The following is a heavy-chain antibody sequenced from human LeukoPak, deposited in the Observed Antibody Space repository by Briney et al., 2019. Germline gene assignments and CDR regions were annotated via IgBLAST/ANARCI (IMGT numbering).Heavy chain of an antibody. CDR2: ISSSSSTI. Sequence: GGPLRLSCAASGFTFSSYSMNWVRQAPGKGLEWVSYISSSSSTIYYADSVKGRFTISRDNAKNSLYLQMNSLRDEDTAVYYCARGEAARHLDYWGQGTLVTVSS. V-gene: IGHV3-48*02. CDR3: ARGEAARHLDY. CDR1: GFTFSSYS. D-gene: IGHD6-13*01. J-gene: IGHJ4*02.